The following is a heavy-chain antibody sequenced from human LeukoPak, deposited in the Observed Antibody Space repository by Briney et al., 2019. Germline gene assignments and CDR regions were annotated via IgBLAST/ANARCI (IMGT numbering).Heavy chain of an antibody. CDR1: GYTFTGYY. CDR2: INPNSGGT. J-gene: IGHJ4*02. V-gene: IGHV1-2*02. Sequence: ASVKVSCTASGYTFTGYYMRWVRQAPGQGLEWMGWINPNSGGTNYVQKFQGRVTMTRDTSISTAYMELSRLRSDDTAVYYCAPSGGTTSGFHMWYFDYWGQGTLVTVSS. D-gene: IGHD1-1*01. CDR3: APSGGTTSGFHMWYFDY.